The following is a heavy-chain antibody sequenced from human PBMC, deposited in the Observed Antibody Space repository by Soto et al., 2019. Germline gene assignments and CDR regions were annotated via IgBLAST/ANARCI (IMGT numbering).Heavy chain of an antibody. J-gene: IGHJ4*02. CDR3: ARDKITGLFDY. V-gene: IGHV4-34*01. CDR2: INHSGST. D-gene: IGHD3-10*01. Sequence: QVQLQQWGAGLLKPSETLSLTCAVYGGSFSGYSWTWIRQPPGTGLEWIGEINHSGSTNYNPSLKSRATTSADTSKSQFSLKLTSVTAADTAVYYCARDKITGLFDYWGQGTLVTVSS. CDR1: GGSFSGYS.